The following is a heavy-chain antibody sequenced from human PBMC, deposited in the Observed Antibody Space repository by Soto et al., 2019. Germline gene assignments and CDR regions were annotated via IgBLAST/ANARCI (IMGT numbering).Heavy chain of an antibody. J-gene: IGHJ4*02. Sequence: SETLSLTCTVSGGSISSGGYSWSWIRQPPGKGLEWIGYIYHSGSTYYDPSLKSRVTISVDRSKNQFSLKLSSVTAADTAVYYCARASCSGGSCFNEYYFDYWGQGTLVTVSS. CDR3: ARASCSGGSCFNEYYFDY. CDR1: GGSISSGGYS. CDR2: IYHSGST. V-gene: IGHV4-30-2*01. D-gene: IGHD2-15*01.